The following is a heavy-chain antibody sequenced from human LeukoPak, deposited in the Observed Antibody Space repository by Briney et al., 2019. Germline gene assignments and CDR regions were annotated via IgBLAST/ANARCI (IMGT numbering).Heavy chain of an antibody. CDR2: IIPIFGTA. CDR1: GGTFSSYA. Sequence: SVKVSCKASGGTFSSYAISWVRQAPGQGLEWMGGIIPIFGTANYAQKFQGRVTMTTDTSTSTAYMELRSLRSDDTAVYYCAREGSSWYEFGYWGQGTLVTVSS. D-gene: IGHD6-13*01. CDR3: AREGSSWYEFGY. J-gene: IGHJ4*02. V-gene: IGHV1-69*05.